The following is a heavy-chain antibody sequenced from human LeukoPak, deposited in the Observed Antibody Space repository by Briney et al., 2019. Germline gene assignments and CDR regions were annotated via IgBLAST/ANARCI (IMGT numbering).Heavy chain of an antibody. Sequence: PGGSRRLSCAASGFTSSSYDMHWVRKATGKVLEWVSAIGTAGDTYYPGSVKGRFTISRENAKNSLYLQMNSLRAGDTAVYYCARATAGVVLDVWGQGTTVTVSS. CDR2: IGTAGDT. V-gene: IGHV3-13*01. CDR1: GFTSSSYD. D-gene: IGHD2-8*01. CDR3: ARATAGVVLDV. J-gene: IGHJ6*02.